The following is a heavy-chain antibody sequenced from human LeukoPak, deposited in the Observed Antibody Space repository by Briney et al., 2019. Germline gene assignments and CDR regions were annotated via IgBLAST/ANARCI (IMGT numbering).Heavy chain of an antibody. Sequence: SETLSLTSAVYGGSFSGYYWSWIRQPPGKGLEWIGEINHSGSTNYNPSLKSRVTISVDTSKNQFSLKLSSVTAADTAVYYCTRARVTIFGVVIWFYYMDVWGKGTTVTVSS. CDR3: TRARVTIFGVVIWFYYMDV. CDR2: INHSGST. D-gene: IGHD3-3*01. CDR1: GGSFSGYY. V-gene: IGHV4-34*01. J-gene: IGHJ6*03.